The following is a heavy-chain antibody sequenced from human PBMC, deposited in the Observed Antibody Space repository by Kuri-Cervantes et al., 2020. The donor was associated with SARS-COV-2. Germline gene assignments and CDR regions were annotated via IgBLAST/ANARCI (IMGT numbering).Heavy chain of an antibody. V-gene: IGHV3-7*01. D-gene: IGHD7-27*01. CDR1: GFTFSSYW. J-gene: IGHJ6*03. CDR3: AKDTTLTGDYYYTDV. CDR2: IKQDGSEK. Sequence: GESLKISCAASGFTFSSYWMSWVRQAPGKGLEWVANIKQDGSEKYYVDSVKGRFTISRDNAKNSLYLQMNSLRAEDTAVYYCAKDTTLTGDYYYTDVWGKGTTVTVSS.